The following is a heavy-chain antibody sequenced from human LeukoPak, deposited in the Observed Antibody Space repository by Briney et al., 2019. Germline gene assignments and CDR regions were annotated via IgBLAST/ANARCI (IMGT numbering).Heavy chain of an antibody. J-gene: IGHJ3*02. CDR1: GLTFSSYA. V-gene: IGHV3-30*04. CDR2: ISYDGSNK. D-gene: IGHD5-18*01. CDR3: ASLAALYSRDAFDI. Sequence: GGSLRPSCAASGLTFSSYAMHWVRQAPGKGLEWVAVISYDGSNKYYADSVKGRFTISRDNSKNTLYLQMNSLRAEDTAVYYCASLAALYSRDAFDIWGQGTMVTVSS.